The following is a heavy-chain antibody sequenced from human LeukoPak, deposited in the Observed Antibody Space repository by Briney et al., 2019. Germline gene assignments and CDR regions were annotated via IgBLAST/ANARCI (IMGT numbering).Heavy chain of an antibody. CDR2: IIPIFGTA. CDR3: ARDGYAVRWGWFDP. CDR1: GGTFSSYA. Sequence: ASVKVSCKASGGTFSSYAISWVRQAPGQGLEWMGGIIPIFGTANYAQQFQGRVTITTDESTSTAYMELSSLRSEDTAVYYCARDGYAVRWGWFDPWGQGTLVTVSS. V-gene: IGHV1-69*05. D-gene: IGHD5-18*01. J-gene: IGHJ5*02.